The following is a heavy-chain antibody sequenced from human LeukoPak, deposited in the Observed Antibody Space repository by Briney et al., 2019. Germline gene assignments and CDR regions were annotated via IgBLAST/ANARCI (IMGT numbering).Heavy chain of an antibody. CDR1: GYTCTSYG. D-gene: IGHD1-26*01. J-gene: IGHJ5*02. V-gene: IGHV1-18*01. Sequence: GASVKVSCKASGYTCTSYGISWVRQAPGQGLEWMGWISAYNGNTNYAQKLQGRVTMTTDTSTSTAYMELRSLRSDDTAVYYCARVPPYSGSYKGWFDPWGQGTLVTVSS. CDR2: ISAYNGNT. CDR3: ARVPPYSGSYKGWFDP.